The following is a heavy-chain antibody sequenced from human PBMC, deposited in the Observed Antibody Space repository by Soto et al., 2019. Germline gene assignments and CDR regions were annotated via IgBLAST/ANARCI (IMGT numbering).Heavy chain of an antibody. CDR3: ARLGYCSITSCFFLTLAS. CDR1: GGSIDSYY. Sequence: SETLSLTCTVSGGSIDSYYWSWIRQPPGKGLEWIGYIYYSGSTNYNPSLKSRVTISVDTSKNQFSLKLNSVTAADTAVYYCARLGYCSITSCFFLTLASWGKETLFPLSS. J-gene: IGHJ5*02. V-gene: IGHV4-59*01. CDR2: IYYSGST. D-gene: IGHD2-2*01.